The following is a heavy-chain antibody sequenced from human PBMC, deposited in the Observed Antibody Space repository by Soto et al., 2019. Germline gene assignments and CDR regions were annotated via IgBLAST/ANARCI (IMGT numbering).Heavy chain of an antibody. D-gene: IGHD3-3*01. CDR2: ISSNGGST. CDR1: VFTCSSYA. V-gene: IGHV3-64D*06. J-gene: IGHJ4*02. Sequence: GALRVSCSASVFTCSSYAMHWVRQAPGKGLEYVSAISSNGGSTYYADSVKGRFTISRDNSKNTLYLQMSSLRAEDTAVYYCVKTALRFLEWLQPFDYWGQGTLVTVSS. CDR3: VKTALRFLEWLQPFDY.